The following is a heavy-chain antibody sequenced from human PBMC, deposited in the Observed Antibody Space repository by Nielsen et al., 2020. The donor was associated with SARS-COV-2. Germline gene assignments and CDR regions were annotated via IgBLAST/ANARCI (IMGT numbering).Heavy chain of an antibody. CDR2: ISSSSSYI. D-gene: IGHD3-9*01. J-gene: IGHJ6*02. Sequence: WIRQPPGKGLEWVSSISSSSSYIYYADSVKGRFTISRDNAKNSLYLQMNSLRAEDTAVYYCARDWTPPRYFDWRPDYYYGMDVWGQGTTVTVSS. CDR3: ARDWTPPRYFDWRPDYYYGMDV. V-gene: IGHV3-21*01.